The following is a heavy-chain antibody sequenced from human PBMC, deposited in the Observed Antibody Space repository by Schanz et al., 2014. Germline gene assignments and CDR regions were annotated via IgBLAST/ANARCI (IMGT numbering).Heavy chain of an antibody. J-gene: IGHJ4*02. V-gene: IGHV3-23*04. CDR3: VKLPGATGTTSHFDY. Sequence: EVQLVESGGGLVQPGGSLRLSCAASGFTFSTYAMTWVRQAPGKGLEWVSSISIRGGNTYYTDSVKGRFTISRDNSKNTLDLQMSSLRADDTAVYYCVKLPGATGTTSHFDYWGQGTLVTVSS. CDR2: ISIRGGNT. CDR1: GFTFSTYA. D-gene: IGHD1-1*01.